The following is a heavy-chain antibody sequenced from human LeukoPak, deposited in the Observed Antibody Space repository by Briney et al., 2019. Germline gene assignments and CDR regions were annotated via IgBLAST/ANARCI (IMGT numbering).Heavy chain of an antibody. V-gene: IGHV4-59*01. CDR2: IYYSGST. CDR1: GGSISSYY. CDR3: AREAGPYGDPPFDY. J-gene: IGHJ4*02. D-gene: IGHD4-17*01. Sequence: SSETLSLTCTVSGGSISSYYWSWIRQPPGKGLEWMGYIYYSGSTNYNPSLKSRVTISVDTSKNQFSLKLSSVTAADTAVYYCAREAGPYGDPPFDYWGQGTLVTVSS.